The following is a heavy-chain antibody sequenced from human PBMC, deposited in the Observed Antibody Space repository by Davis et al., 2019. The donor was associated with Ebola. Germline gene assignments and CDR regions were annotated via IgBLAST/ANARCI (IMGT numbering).Heavy chain of an antibody. D-gene: IGHD1-26*01. J-gene: IGHJ4*02. CDR2: IKQDGSEK. V-gene: IGHV3-7*01. Sequence: GESLKISCAASGFTFSSYGMHWVRQAPGKGLEWVANIKQDGSEKYYVDSVKGRFTISRDNAKNSLYLQMNSLRAEDTAVYYCARERYSGSYYGNLDYWGQGTLVTVSS. CDR1: GFTFSSYG. CDR3: ARERYSGSYYGNLDY.